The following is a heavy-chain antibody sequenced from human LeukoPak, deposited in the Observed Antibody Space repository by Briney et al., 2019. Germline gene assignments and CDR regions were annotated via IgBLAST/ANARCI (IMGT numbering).Heavy chain of an antibody. CDR2: IYYSGST. V-gene: IGHV4-31*03. Sequence: SQTLSLTCTVSGGSISSGGYYWSWIRQHPGKGLEWIGYIYYSGSTYYNPSLKSRVTISVDTSKNQFSLKLSSVTAADTAVYYCARGFGQPDPPYYYYYYMDVWGKGTTVTVSS. J-gene: IGHJ6*03. CDR1: GGSISSGGYY. D-gene: IGHD3-16*01. CDR3: ARGFGQPDPPYYYYYYMDV.